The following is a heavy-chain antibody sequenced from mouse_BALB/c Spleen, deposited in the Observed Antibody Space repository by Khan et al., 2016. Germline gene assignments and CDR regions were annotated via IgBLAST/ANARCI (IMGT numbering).Heavy chain of an antibody. CDR1: GYTFTNYG. V-gene: IGHV9-3-1*01. Sequence: QIQLVQSGPELKKPGKTVKISCKASGYTFTNYGMNWVKQAPGKGLKWMGWINTYSGESTYADDFKGRFAFSLETSANTAYLQINNLKNEDTATYCCARYRKYSGNSGYFDDRGAGTTVTVSS. D-gene: IGHD1-1*01. CDR3: ARYRKYSGNSGYFDD. J-gene: IGHJ1*01. CDR2: INTYSGES.